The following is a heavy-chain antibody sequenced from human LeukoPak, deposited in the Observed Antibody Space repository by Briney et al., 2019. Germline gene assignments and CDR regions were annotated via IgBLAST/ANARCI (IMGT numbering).Heavy chain of an antibody. V-gene: IGHV4-59*12. CDR1: GDSISSYY. CDR3: ARGGQQWLEETLFDP. Sequence: SETLSLTCTVSGDSISSYYWSWIRQPPGKGLEWIGNTHYSGSTNYNPSLDSRVTISVDTSKNQFSLKLSSVTAADTAVYYCARGGQQWLEETLFDPWGQGTLVTVSS. J-gene: IGHJ5*02. D-gene: IGHD6-19*01. CDR2: THYSGST.